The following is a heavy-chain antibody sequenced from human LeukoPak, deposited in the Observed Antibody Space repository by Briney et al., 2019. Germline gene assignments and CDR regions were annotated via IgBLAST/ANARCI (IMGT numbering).Heavy chain of an antibody. J-gene: IGHJ3*02. Sequence: SVKVSCKASGGTFSSYAISWVRQAPGQGLEWLGRIIPIFGTANYAQKFQGRVTITPDESTSTAYMELGSLRSEDTAVYYCASPRYCSGGSCYVDAFDIWGQGTMVTVSS. CDR2: IIPIFGTA. V-gene: IGHV1-69*15. D-gene: IGHD2-15*01. CDR3: ASPRYCSGGSCYVDAFDI. CDR1: GGTFSSYA.